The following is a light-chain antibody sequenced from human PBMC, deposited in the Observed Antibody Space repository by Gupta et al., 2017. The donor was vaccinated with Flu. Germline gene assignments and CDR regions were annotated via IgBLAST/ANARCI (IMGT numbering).Light chain of an antibody. V-gene: IGKV3-11*01. Sequence: EMVLTQSPATLSLSPGERATLSCRASQSVSSYLAWYQQKPGQAPRLLIYDASNRATGIPARFSGSGSGTDFTLTISRLEPEDFAVYYCQQRSNWPWPFGQGTKVEIK. J-gene: IGKJ1*01. CDR3: QQRSNWPWP. CDR1: QSVSSY. CDR2: DAS.